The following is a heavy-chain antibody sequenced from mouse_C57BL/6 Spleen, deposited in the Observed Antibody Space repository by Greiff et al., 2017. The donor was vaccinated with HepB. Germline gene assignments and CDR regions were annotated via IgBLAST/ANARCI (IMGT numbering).Heavy chain of an antibody. CDR1: GFTFSDYG. J-gene: IGHJ4*01. CDR2: ISSGSSTI. Sequence: EVKLVESGGGLVKPGGSLKLSCAASGFTFSDYGMHWVRQAPEKGLEWVAYISSGSSTIYYADTVKGRFTISRDNAKNTLFLQMTRLRSDDTAMYYCARKAWGDYWGQGTSVTVSS. V-gene: IGHV5-17*01. CDR3: ARKAWGDY.